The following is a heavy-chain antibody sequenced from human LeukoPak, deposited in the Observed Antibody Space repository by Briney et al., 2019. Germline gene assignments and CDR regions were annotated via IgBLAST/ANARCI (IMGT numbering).Heavy chain of an antibody. J-gene: IGHJ4*02. V-gene: IGHV4-38-2*02. CDR2: INHSGST. CDR1: GYSISSGYY. Sequence: PSETLSLTCTVSGYSISSGYYWGWIRQPPGKGLEWIGEINHSGSTNYNPSLKSRVTISVDTSKNQFSLRLTSVTAADTALYFCARESFEEPGTMDHWGQGTLVSVSS. D-gene: IGHD4/OR15-4a*01. CDR3: ARESFEEPGTMDH.